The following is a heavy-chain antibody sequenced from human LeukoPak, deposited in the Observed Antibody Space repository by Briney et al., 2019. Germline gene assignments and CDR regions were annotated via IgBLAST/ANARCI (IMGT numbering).Heavy chain of an antibody. CDR2: IYNNGDT. Sequence: PSETLSLTCTVSGGSMRSFYWSWIRQPPGKGLELIGYIYNNGDTNYNPSLKSRVTMSADTSRNQFSLKLNSVTAADTAVYYCARKGGSGWHFDYWGRGTLLTVSP. D-gene: IGHD6-19*01. CDR3: ARKGGSGWHFDY. J-gene: IGHJ4*02. CDR1: GGSMRSFY. V-gene: IGHV4-59*01.